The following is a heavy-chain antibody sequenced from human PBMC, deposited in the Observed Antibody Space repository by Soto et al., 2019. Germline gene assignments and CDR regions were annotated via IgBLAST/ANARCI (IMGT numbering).Heavy chain of an antibody. CDR2: IYYSGST. J-gene: IGHJ3*02. CDR3: ARDMYYYDSSGYFPTRLSGAFDI. V-gene: IGHV4-31*03. Sequence: QVQLQESGPGLVKPSQTLSLTCTVSGGSISSGGYYWSWIRQHPGKGLEWIGYIYYSGSTYYNPSLKSRVTISVDTSKNQFSLKLSSVTAADTAVYYCARDMYYYDSSGYFPTRLSGAFDIWGQGTMVTVSS. CDR1: GGSISSGGYY. D-gene: IGHD3-22*01.